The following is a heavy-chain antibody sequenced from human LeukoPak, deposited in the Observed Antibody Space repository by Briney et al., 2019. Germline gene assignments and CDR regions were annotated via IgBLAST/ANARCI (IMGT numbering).Heavy chain of an antibody. CDR2: MSGGGVST. CDR3: AREGSGSYYYDY. CDR1: GFTFSSYA. V-gene: IGHV3-23*01. Sequence: PGGSLRLSCAASGFTFSSYAMSWVRQAPGKGGEWVSSMSGGGVSTYYADSVKGRFTISRDNAKNTLSLQMNSLRAEDTAVYYCAREGSGSYYYDYWGQGTLVTVSS. J-gene: IGHJ4*02. D-gene: IGHD1-26*01.